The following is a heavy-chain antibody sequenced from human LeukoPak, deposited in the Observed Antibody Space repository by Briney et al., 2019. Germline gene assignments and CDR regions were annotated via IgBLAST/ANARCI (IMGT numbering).Heavy chain of an antibody. CDR2: FDPEDGET. V-gene: IGHV1-24*01. CDR1: GYTLTELS. Sequence: ASVKVSCKVSGYTLTELSMHWVRQAPGKGLEWMGGFDPEDGETIYAQKFQGRVTMTEDTSTDTAYMELSSLRSEDTAVYYCATDSSYDILTGYYHFAYWGQGTLVTVSS. J-gene: IGHJ4*02. CDR3: ATDSSYDILTGYYHFAY. D-gene: IGHD3-9*01.